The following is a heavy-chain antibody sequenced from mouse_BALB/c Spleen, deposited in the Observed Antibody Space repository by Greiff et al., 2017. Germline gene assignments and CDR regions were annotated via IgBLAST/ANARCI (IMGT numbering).Heavy chain of an antibody. CDR1: GFTFSSYA. V-gene: IGHV5-6-5*01. D-gene: IGHD1-2*01. J-gene: IGHJ1*01. Sequence: EVKLVESGGGLVKPGGSLKLSCAASGFTFSSYAMSWVRQTPEKRLEWVASISSGGSTYYPDSVKGRFTISRDNARNILYLQMSSLRSEDTAMYYCAREHYYGYGYFDVWGAGTTVTVSS. CDR3: AREHYYGYGYFDV. CDR2: ISSGGST.